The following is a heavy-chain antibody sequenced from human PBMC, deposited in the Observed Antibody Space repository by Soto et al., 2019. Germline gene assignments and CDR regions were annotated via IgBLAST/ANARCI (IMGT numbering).Heavy chain of an antibody. J-gene: IGHJ3*02. CDR1: GFTFSSYS. V-gene: IGHV3-21*01. D-gene: IGHD4-17*01. CDR2: ISSSSSYI. CDR3: ARVHDYGDYVAFDI. Sequence: EVQLVESGGGLVKPGGSLRLSCAASGFTFSSYSMNWVRQAPGKGLEWVSSISSSSSYIYYADSVKGRFTNSRDNAKNSLYLQMNSLRAEDTAVYYCARVHDYGDYVAFDIWGQGTMVTVSS.